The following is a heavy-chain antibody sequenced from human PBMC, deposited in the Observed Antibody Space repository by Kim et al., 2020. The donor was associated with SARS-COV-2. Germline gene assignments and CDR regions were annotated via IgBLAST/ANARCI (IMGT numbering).Heavy chain of an antibody. Sequence: GRFTISRDNSKNTLYLQMNSLRAEDTAVYYCAKDLSYSSSSPYYYYGMDVWGQGTTVTVSS. J-gene: IGHJ6*02. CDR3: AKDLSYSSSSPYYYYGMDV. V-gene: IGHV3-33*06. D-gene: IGHD6-6*01.